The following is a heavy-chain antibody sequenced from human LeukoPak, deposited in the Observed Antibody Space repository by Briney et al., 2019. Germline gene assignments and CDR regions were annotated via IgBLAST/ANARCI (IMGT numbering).Heavy chain of an antibody. V-gene: IGHV3-33*01. D-gene: IGHD4-17*01. CDR3: ARDFGDYGVLDN. CDR2: IWYDGTKK. J-gene: IGHJ4*02. Sequence: GGSLRLSCTASGXTFSSYGMHWVRQAPGRGLEWVALIWYDGTKKYYVDSVKGRLTVSRDNSKNILYVQMNSLRAEGTAVYYCARDFGDYGVLDNWGQGTLVTVSS. CDR1: GXTFSSYG.